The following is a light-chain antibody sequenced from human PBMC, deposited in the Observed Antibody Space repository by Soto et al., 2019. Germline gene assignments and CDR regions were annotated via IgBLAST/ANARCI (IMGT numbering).Light chain of an antibody. CDR2: EVS. CDR3: SSYTTSSTVI. CDR1: SSDVGGYNY. V-gene: IGLV2-14*01. Sequence: QSALTQPASVSGSPGQSFTISCTGTSSDVGGYNYVSWYQQHPGKAPKLMIYEVSNRPSGVSYRFSGSKSGNTASLTISGLQAEDEADYYCSSYTTSSTVIFGGGTKLTVL. J-gene: IGLJ2*01.